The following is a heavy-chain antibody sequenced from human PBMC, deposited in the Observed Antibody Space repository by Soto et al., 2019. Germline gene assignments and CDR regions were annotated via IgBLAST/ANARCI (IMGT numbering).Heavy chain of an antibody. J-gene: IGHJ5*02. CDR3: AKDRMGASAYNWFDP. Sequence: GGSLRLSCAASGFTFNTYAMTWVRQAPGKGLEWVSSISGSGGNTYYADSVKGRFTISRDNSKNTLYLEMNSLRVEDTALYYCAKDRMGASAYNWFDPWGQGTLVTVSS. CDR2: ISGSGGNT. CDR1: GFTFNTYA. V-gene: IGHV3-23*01. D-gene: IGHD1-26*01.